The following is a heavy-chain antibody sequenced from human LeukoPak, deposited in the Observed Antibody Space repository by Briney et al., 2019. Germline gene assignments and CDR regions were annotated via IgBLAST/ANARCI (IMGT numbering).Heavy chain of an antibody. V-gene: IGHV3-53*01. D-gene: IGHD4-23*01. J-gene: IGHJ3*02. CDR2: IYSGGST. CDR1: GFTVSSNY. CDR3: ARATVVTNAFDI. Sequence: PGGSLRLSCAASGFTVSSNYMSWVRQAPGKGLEWVSVIYSGGSTYYADSVKGRFTISRDNSKNTLYLQMDSLRAEDTAVYYCARATVVTNAFDIWGQGTMVSVSS.